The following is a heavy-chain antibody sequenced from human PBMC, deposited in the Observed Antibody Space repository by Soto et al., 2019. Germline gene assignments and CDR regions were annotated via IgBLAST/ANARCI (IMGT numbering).Heavy chain of an antibody. D-gene: IGHD3-10*01. CDR2: IYYSGRT. V-gene: IGHV4-59*08. J-gene: IGHJ6*02. Sequence: QVQLQESGPGLVKPSETLSLTCTVSGGSISSYYWSWIRQPPGKGLEWIGYIYYSGRTNYNPSLQTRCTTSVDRSKNQFSQKLSSVTAADTAVYYCARSQAHYGSGSYFFYYSGMDVWGQGTTVTVSS. CDR1: GGSISSYY. CDR3: ARSQAHYGSGSYFFYYSGMDV.